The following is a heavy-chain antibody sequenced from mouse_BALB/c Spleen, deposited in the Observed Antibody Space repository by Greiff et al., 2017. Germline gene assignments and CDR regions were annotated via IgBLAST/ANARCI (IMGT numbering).Heavy chain of an antibody. J-gene: IGHJ4*01. CDR2: IDPENGDT. CDR1: GFNLKDYY. V-gene: IGHV14-4*02. CDR3: NGGYSAMDY. Sequence: EVQLQQSGAELVRSGASVKLSCTASGFNLKDYYMHWVKQRPEQGLEWIGWIDPENGDTEYAPKFQGKATMTADTSSNTAYLQLSSLTSEDTAVYYCNGGYSAMDYWGQGTSVTVSS.